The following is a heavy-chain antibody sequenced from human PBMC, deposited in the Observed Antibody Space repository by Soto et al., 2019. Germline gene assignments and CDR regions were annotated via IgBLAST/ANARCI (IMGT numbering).Heavy chain of an antibody. CDR3: GRTLVVVPPKWFDP. CDR2: IYYSGST. CDR1: GGSSSSYY. D-gene: IGHD2-2*01. Sequence: PSETLSLTCTVSGGSSSSYYWSWIRQPPGKGLEWIGYIYYSGSTNYNPSLKSRVTISVDTSKNQFSLKLSSVTAADTAVYYCGRTLVVVPPKWFDPWGQGTLVNVSS. V-gene: IGHV4-59*08. J-gene: IGHJ5*02.